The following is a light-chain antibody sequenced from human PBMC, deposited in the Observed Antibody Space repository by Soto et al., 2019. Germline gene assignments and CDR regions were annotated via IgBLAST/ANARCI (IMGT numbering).Light chain of an antibody. CDR1: SSDVGAYKY. V-gene: IGLV2-14*01. J-gene: IGLJ1*01. CDR2: EVS. CDR3: SSHTSSSTVYV. Sequence: QSVLTQPASVSGSPGQSITISCTGTSSDVGAYKYVSWYQQHPGQAPKLMIYEVSNRPSGVPNRFSGSKSGNTASLTISGLQAEDEADYYCSSHTSSSTVYVFGTGTKVTVL.